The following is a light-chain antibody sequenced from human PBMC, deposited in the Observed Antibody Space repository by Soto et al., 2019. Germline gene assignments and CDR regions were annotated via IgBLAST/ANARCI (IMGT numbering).Light chain of an antibody. CDR3: QQYNHYYS. V-gene: IGKV1-5*01. J-gene: IGKJ2*03. CDR2: DAS. Sequence: DIQLTQSPSTLSASVGDRVTITCRASQSIDRWLAWYQQKLGKAPELLIHDASSLESGVPSRFSGSGSGTEFTLTINSLQPDDFSTYYCQQYNHYYSFGQGTKLEIK. CDR1: QSIDRW.